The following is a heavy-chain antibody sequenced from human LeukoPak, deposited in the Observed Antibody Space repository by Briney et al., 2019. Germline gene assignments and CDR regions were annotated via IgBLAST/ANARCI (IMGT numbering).Heavy chain of an antibody. CDR3: AREVGCSSTSCYRGPVDY. J-gene: IGHJ4*02. CDR1: GYTFTGYY. D-gene: IGHD2-2*02. Sequence: ALVKVSCKASGYTFTGYYMHWVRQAPGQGLEWMGWINPNSGGTNYAQKFQGRVTMTRDTSISTAYMELSRLRSDDTAVYYCAREVGCSSTSCYRGPVDYWGQGTLVTVSS. CDR2: INPNSGGT. V-gene: IGHV1-2*02.